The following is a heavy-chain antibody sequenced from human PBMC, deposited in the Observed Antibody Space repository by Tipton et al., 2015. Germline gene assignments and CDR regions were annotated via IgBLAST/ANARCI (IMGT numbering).Heavy chain of an antibody. D-gene: IGHD3-22*01. CDR2: IYYSGST. CDR3: ARASIIQGYYHDSSRYYLFNS. Sequence: TLSLICTVSGGSFSDYYWSWIRQSPGEGLEWIGYIYYSGSTNYNPSLRSRVAMSMDTSKNQFSLKLSSVIAADTAVYYCARASIIQGYYHDSSRYYLFNSWGQGTLVTVSS. J-gene: IGHJ1*01. CDR1: GGSFSDYY. V-gene: IGHV4-59*01.